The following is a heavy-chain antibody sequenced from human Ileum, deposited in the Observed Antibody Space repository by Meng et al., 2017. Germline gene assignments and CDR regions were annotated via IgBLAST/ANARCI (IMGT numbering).Heavy chain of an antibody. J-gene: IGHJ4*02. V-gene: IGHV4-61*08. Sequence: GQLQESGPGLVRPSETLSLICAGSGGSVSSSGYQWGWIRQPPGKGLEWIGYASTNYNPSLKSRVTISVDTSKNQFSLKLTSVTAADTAVYYCARDNDSGGYLELDSWGQGTLVTVSS. CDR1: GGSVSSSGYQ. CDR3: ARDNDSGGYLELDS. CDR2: AST. D-gene: IGHD3-22*01.